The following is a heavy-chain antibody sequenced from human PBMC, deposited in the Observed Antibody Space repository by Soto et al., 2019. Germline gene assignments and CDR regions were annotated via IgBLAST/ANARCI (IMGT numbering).Heavy chain of an antibody. V-gene: IGHV4-39*01. Sequence: SETLSLTCTVSGGSISSSSYYWGWIRQPPGTGLEWIGSIYYSGSTYYNPSLKSRVTRSVDTSKNQFSLKLSSVTAADTAVYYCARHQSRPRAGRLNWFDPWGQGTLVTVSS. J-gene: IGHJ5*02. D-gene: IGHD3-22*01. CDR1: GGSISSSSYY. CDR3: ARHQSRPRAGRLNWFDP. CDR2: IYYSGST.